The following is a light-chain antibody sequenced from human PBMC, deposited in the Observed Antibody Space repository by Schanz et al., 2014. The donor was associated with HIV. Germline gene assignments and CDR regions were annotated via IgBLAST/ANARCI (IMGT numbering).Light chain of an antibody. CDR1: SGHRGYI. V-gene: IGLV4-60*03. J-gene: IGLJ2*01. CDR2: LEGSGSY. Sequence: QSVLTQSSSASASLGSSVKLTCTLSSGHRGYIITWHQQQPGKAPRYLMKLEGSGSYNKGSGVPGRFSGSSSGADRYLTISNLQSEDEADYYCETWDSNTYVVFGGGTKLTVL. CDR3: ETWDSNTYVV.